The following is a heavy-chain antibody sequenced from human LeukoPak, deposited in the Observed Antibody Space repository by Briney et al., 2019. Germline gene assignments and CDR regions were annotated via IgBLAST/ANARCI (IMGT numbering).Heavy chain of an antibody. CDR3: ARDGYGNNYMDV. CDR2: IYSGGTT. J-gene: IGHJ6*03. V-gene: IGHV3-53*01. Sequence: GGSLRLSCAAFGFTVSSNFMSWVRQAPGKGLEWVSVIYSGGTTYYADSVKGRFTISRDNSKNTLYLQINSLRAEDTAVYYCARDGYGNNYMDVWGKGTTVTVSS. D-gene: IGHD1/OR15-1a*01. CDR1: GFTVSSNF.